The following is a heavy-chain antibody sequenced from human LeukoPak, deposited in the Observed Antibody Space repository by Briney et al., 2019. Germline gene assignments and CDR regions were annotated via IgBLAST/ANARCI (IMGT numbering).Heavy chain of an antibody. J-gene: IGHJ4*02. D-gene: IGHD2-15*01. Sequence: SLRLAWAAAVLTFDDYCMSWVRQAPAKVLEWVSAINSNGDSTGSADSVKGRFTVSRDNARNSLYLQMSSLRAEDTALYYCARVGWSTESYYFDYWGQGTLVTVSP. CDR1: VLTFDDYC. CDR3: ARVGWSTESYYFDY. V-gene: IGHV3-20*04. CDR2: INSNGDST.